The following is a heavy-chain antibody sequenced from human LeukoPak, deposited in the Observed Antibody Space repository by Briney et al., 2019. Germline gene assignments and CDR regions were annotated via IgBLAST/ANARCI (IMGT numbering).Heavy chain of an antibody. CDR3: ARGTAVAGTEEWYFDL. V-gene: IGHV5-51*01. CDR2: IYPGDSDT. J-gene: IGHJ2*01. CDR1: GYRSTSYW. Sequence: GEPLKISCKGSGYRSTSYWIGWVRQMPGKGLEWLGIIYPGDSDTRYSPSFQGQVTISADKSISTAYLQWSSLKASDTAMYYCARGTAVAGTEEWYFDLWGRGTLVTVSS. D-gene: IGHD6-19*01.